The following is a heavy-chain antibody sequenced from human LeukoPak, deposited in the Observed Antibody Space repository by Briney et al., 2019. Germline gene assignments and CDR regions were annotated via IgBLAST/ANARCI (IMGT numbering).Heavy chain of an antibody. CDR3: ARVRGGSGRSYAADAFDI. Sequence: GSLRLSCAASGFTFSSYWMHWVHQAPGKGLVWVSRIYNDGSSTSYADSVKGRFTISRDNAKSTLYLQMNSLRADDTAVFYCARVRGGSGRSYAADAFDIWGQGTMVTVPS. J-gene: IGHJ3*02. V-gene: IGHV3-74*01. D-gene: IGHD1-26*01. CDR2: IYNDGSST. CDR1: GFTFSSYW.